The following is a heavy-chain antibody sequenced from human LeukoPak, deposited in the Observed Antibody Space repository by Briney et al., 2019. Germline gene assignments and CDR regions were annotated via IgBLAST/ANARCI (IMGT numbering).Heavy chain of an antibody. D-gene: IGHD3-22*01. CDR3: ARDDVVVIHGGDFDY. V-gene: IGHV1-18*01. CDR1: GYTFSNYG. CDR2: ISAYNGNT. J-gene: IGHJ4*02. Sequence: ASVKVSCKASGYTFSNYGISWLRQAPGQGLEWMGWISAYNGNTNYAQKRQGRVTMTTDTSTSTAYMELRSLRSDDTAVYYCARDDVVVIHGGDFDYWGQGTLVTVSS.